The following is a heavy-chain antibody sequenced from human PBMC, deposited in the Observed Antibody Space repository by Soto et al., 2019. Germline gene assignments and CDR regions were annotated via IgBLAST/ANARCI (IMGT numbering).Heavy chain of an antibody. J-gene: IGHJ4*02. D-gene: IGHD3-10*01. CDR3: ARDLDGSGSYYTDY. CDR1: GYTFSNYG. V-gene: IGHV1-18*01. Sequence: ASVKVSCKASGYTFSNYGISWVRQAPGQGLEWMGWISAYKGDTNYAQNLRGRVTMTTDTSTNTAYMELRSLRDDDTAVYYCARDLDGSGSYYTDYWGPGTLVTVSS. CDR2: ISAYKGDT.